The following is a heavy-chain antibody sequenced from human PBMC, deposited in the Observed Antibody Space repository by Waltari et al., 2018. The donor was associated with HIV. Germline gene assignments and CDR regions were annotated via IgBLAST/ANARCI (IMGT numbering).Heavy chain of an antibody. V-gene: IGHV3-7*04. CDR3: ARDFTLVRGVDDAFDI. J-gene: IGHJ3*02. D-gene: IGHD3-10*01. CDR1: AFPFVNYR. CDR2: INQHGNEK. Sequence: EVQVAECGGGWVQPGGSLRLPCAPSAFPFVNYRLTGVRQAPGKGLEWVANINQHGNEKYYVDSVRGRFTISRDNAKNSLYLQMNSLRAEDTAVYYCARDFTLVRGVDDAFDIWGQGTMVTVSS.